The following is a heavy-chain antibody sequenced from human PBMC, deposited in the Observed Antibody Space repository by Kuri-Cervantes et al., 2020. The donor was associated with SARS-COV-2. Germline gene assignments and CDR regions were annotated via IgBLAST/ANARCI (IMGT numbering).Heavy chain of an antibody. D-gene: IGHD5-18*01. CDR1: GYTFTSYY. J-gene: IGHJ4*02. Sequence: ASVKVSCKASGYTFTSYYMHWVRQATGQGLEWMGWINPNSGGTNYAQKFQGRVTMTRDTSISTAYMELSRLRSDDTAVYYCARVPGIYSYGPPHFDYWGQGTLVTVSS. V-gene: IGHV1-2*02. CDR3: ARVPGIYSYGPPHFDY. CDR2: INPNSGGT.